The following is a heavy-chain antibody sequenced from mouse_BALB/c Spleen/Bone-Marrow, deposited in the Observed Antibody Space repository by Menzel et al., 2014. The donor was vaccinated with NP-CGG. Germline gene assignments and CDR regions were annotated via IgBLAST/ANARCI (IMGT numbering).Heavy chain of an antibody. D-gene: IGHD2-3*01. V-gene: IGHV3-6*02. CDR3: ARGDGYFPYWYFDV. CDR1: GYSITGGYY. CDR2: IRYDGNN. Sequence: EVKLQESGPGLVKPSQSLSLTCSVTGYSITGGYYWNWIRQFPENKLQWMGYIRYDGNNNYNPSLKDRISITRDTSKNQFFLKLNSVTTDDTATYYCARGDGYFPYWYFDVWGAGTTVTVSS. J-gene: IGHJ1*01.